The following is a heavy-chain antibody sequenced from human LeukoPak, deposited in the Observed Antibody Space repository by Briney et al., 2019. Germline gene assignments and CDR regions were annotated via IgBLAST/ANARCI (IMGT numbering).Heavy chain of an antibody. CDR1: GFTFSSYG. CDR2: MSYDGSIK. V-gene: IGHV3-30*06. CDR3: ARGRNWNYYYYYMDV. J-gene: IGHJ6*03. Sequence: GGSLRLSCAASGFTFSSYGMHWVRQAPGKGLEWVAVMSYDGSIKYYADSVKGRFTISRDNSKNTLYLQMNSLRAEDTAVYYCARGRNWNYYYYYMDVWGKGTTVTVSS. D-gene: IGHD1-1*01.